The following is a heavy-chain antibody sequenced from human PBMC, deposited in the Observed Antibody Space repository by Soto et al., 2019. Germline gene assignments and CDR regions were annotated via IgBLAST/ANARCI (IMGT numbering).Heavy chain of an antibody. V-gene: IGHV6-1*01. D-gene: IGHD6-13*01. Sequence: SQTLSLTCAISGDSVSSNSAAWNWIRQSPSRGLEWLGRTYYRSKWYNDYAVSVKSRITINPDTSKNQFSLQLNSVTPQDTAVYYCARLERIAAAGKVFDPWGQGTLVTFSS. CDR1: GDSVSSNSAA. CDR2: TYYRSKWYN. CDR3: ARLERIAAAGKVFDP. J-gene: IGHJ5*02.